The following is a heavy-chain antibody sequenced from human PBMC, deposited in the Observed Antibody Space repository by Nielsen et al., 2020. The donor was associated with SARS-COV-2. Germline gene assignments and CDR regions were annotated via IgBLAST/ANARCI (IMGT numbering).Heavy chain of an antibody. Sequence: SCAASGFTFSSYSMNWVRQAPGKGLEWVSSISSSSSYIYYADSVKGRFTISRDNAKNSLYLQMNSLRAEDTAVYYCASGYGDYAWWFDPWGQGTLVTVSS. CDR1: GFTFSSYS. V-gene: IGHV3-21*01. CDR2: ISSSSSYI. CDR3: ASGYGDYAWWFDP. J-gene: IGHJ5*02. D-gene: IGHD4-17*01.